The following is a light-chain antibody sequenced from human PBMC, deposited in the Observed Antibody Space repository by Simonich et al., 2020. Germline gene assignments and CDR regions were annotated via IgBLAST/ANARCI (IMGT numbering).Light chain of an antibody. CDR1: SSDVGGYNY. CDR2: DVS. V-gene: IGLV2-14*01. CDR3: SSYTSSSTGV. Sequence: QSALTQPASVSGSPGQSITISCTGTSSDVGGYNYVSWYQQHPGKAPKLMIYDVSKRPAGVSHRFSGSTSGNTASLTISGLQAEDEADYYCSSYTSSSTGVFGGGTKLTVL. J-gene: IGLJ3*02.